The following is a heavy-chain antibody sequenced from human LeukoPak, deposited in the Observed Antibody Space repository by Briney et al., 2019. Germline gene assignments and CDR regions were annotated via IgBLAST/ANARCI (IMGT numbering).Heavy chain of an antibody. CDR2: IYYTGST. CDR3: ARNLIPEQLVLNF. J-gene: IGHJ4*02. D-gene: IGHD6-13*01. V-gene: IGHV4-59*01. CDR1: GGSIGNYY. Sequence: SETLSLTCTVSGGSIGNYYWNWIRQPPGKGLEWIGYIYYTGSTNYNPSLKSRVTMSVGTSKNQFSLNLKSVTPEDTAVYYCARNLIPEQLVLNFWGQGTLVTVSS.